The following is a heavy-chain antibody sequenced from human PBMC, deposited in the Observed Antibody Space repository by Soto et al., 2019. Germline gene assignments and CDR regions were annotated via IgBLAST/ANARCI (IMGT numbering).Heavy chain of an antibody. CDR3: AKDSPTIFGVVFSGGWFDP. CDR2: IAYDGSNK. D-gene: IGHD3-3*01. V-gene: IGHV3-30*18. Sequence: QVQLVESGGGVVQPGRSLRLSCAASGFTFSSYGMHWVRKAPCKGLEWVAVIAYDGSNKYYADSVKGRFTIYRDNSKNTLYLQKNSLRAEDTAVYYCAKDSPTIFGVVFSGGWFDPWGQGTLVTVSS. J-gene: IGHJ5*02. CDR1: GFTFSSYG.